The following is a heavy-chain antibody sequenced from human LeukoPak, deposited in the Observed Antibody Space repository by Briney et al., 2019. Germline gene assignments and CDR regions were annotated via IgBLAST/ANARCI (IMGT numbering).Heavy chain of an antibody. Sequence: SETLTLTCTVSGGSISSSSYYWGWIRQPPGKGLEWTGSIYYSGRTYYNPSLKSRVTICVVTSKNQYSLKLSSVTAADPAVYYCARHAIVYCSGGSCLIDCWGQGTLVT. CDR3: ARHAIVYCSGGSCLIDC. J-gene: IGHJ4*02. CDR1: GGSISSSSYY. CDR2: IYYSGRT. D-gene: IGHD2-15*01. V-gene: IGHV4-39*01.